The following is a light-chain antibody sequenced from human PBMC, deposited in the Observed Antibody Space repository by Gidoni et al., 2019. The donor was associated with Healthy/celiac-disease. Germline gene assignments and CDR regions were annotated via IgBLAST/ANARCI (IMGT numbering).Light chain of an antibody. V-gene: IGKV1-39*01. Sequence: DIQMTQSPSSLSASVGDRVTITCRASQSISSYLNWYQQKPGKAPKLLIYAASSLQSGVPSRFSGSGSGTDFTLTISSLQPEDFATYYCQQSYSTPYTFGQGTKPDIK. CDR1: QSISSY. CDR3: QQSYSTPYT. CDR2: AAS. J-gene: IGKJ2*01.